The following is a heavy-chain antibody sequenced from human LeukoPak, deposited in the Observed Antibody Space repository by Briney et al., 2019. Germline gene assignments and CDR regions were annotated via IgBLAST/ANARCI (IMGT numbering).Heavy chain of an antibody. CDR3: AREADVYGSWYFDL. V-gene: IGHV3-13*01. CDR2: INVDGNT. CDR1: GFTLSSHD. D-gene: IGHD2-8*01. Sequence: PGGSVRLSCAASGFTLSSHDVHWVRQAPGKGLEWISAINVDGNTYYSDSVKRRFSVSRDNAKNSVHLQMTSLRAGDTAVYHCAREADVYGSWYFDLWGRGTQVTVSS. J-gene: IGHJ2*01.